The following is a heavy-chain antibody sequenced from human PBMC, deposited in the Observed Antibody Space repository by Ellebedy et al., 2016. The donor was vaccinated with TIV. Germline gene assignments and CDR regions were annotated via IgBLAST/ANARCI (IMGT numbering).Heavy chain of an antibody. CDR2: IIPIFGTA. V-gene: IGHV1-69*13. CDR1: GYTFTSYG. J-gene: IGHJ4*02. CDR3: ARLRSAGYYFDY. D-gene: IGHD6-25*01. Sequence: SVKVSCXASGYTFTSYGISWVRQAPGQGLEWMGGIIPIFGTANYAQKFQGRVTITADESPSTAYMELSSLRSEDTAVYYCARLRSAGYYFDYWGQGTLVTVSS.